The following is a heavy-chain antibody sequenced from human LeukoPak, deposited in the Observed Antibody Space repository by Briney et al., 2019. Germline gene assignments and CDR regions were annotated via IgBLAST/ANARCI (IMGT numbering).Heavy chain of an antibody. J-gene: IGHJ4*02. D-gene: IGHD4/OR15-4a*01. CDR3: ARRAGAYSHPYDY. CDR2: IYSGGST. Sequence: GGSLSFSCAASGFTVSSNYMSWVRQAPGKGLEWVSVIYSGGSTYYADSVKGRFTISRDNSKNTLYLQMNSLRAEDTAVYYCARRAGAYSHPYDYWGQGTLVTVSS. V-gene: IGHV3-53*01. CDR1: GFTVSSNY.